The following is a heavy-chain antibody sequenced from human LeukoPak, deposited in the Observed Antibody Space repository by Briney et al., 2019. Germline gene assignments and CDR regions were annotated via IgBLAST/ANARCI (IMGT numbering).Heavy chain of an antibody. D-gene: IGHD3-9*01. J-gene: IGHJ6*04. CDR2: IIPIFGTA. V-gene: IGHV1-69*13. CDR3: ARAIRYFDWLLPFGMDV. CDR1: GGTFSSYA. Sequence: SVNVSCKASGGTFSSYAISWVRQAPGQGLEWMGGIIPIFGTANYAQKFQGRVTITADESTSTAYMELSSLRSEDTAVYYCARAIRYFDWLLPFGMDVWGKGTTVTVSS.